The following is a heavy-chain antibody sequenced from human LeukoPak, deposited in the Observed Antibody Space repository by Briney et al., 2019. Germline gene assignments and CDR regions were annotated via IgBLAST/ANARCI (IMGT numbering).Heavy chain of an antibody. CDR3: ARDRSRIAVAIGAFDI. Sequence: APVKLSCKASGYTFTSYGISWVRQAPGQGLEWMGWISAHNGNTNYAQKLQGRVTMTTDTSTSTAYMELRSLRSDDTAVYYCARDRSRIAVAIGAFDIWGQGTMVPVSS. CDR1: GYTFTSYG. CDR2: ISAHNGNT. J-gene: IGHJ3*02. D-gene: IGHD6-19*01. V-gene: IGHV1-18*01.